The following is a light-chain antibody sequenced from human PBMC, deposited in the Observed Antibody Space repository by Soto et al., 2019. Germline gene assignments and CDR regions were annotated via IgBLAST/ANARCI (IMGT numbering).Light chain of an antibody. CDR2: EAT. Sequence: DIQMTQSPSTLAASVGDTVTITCRASQGIKFLAWYQQKPGKAPRLLIYEATNLQSGVPPRFSGSGSGTDFTLTISSLQPEDFATYFCQQANSFPITFGQGTRLEIK. J-gene: IGKJ5*01. CDR3: QQANSFPIT. CDR1: QGIKF. V-gene: IGKV1D-12*01.